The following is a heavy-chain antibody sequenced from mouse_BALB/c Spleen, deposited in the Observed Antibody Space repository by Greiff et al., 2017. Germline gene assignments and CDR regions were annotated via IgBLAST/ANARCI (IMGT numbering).Heavy chain of an antibody. V-gene: IGHV5-12-2*01. CDR2: ISNGGGST. CDR1: GFTFSSYT. CDR3: ARQGYYRYDGFAY. D-gene: IGHD2-14*01. J-gene: IGHJ3*01. Sequence: EVQLVESGGGLVQPGGSLKLSCAASGFTFSSYTMSWVRQTPEKRLEWVAYISNGGGSTYYPDTVKGRFTISRDNAKNTLYLQMSSLKSEDTAMYYCARQGYYRYDGFAYWGQGTLVTVSA.